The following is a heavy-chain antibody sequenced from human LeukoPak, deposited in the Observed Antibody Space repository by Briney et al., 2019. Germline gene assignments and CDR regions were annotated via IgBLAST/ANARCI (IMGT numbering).Heavy chain of an antibody. CDR2: ISYDGSNK. CDR1: GFTFSSYA. V-gene: IGHV3-30-3*01. D-gene: IGHD4-17*01. CDR3: ARDQPPNDYGDYGAQFDY. J-gene: IGHJ4*02. Sequence: GGSLRLSCAASGFTFSSYAMHWVRQAPGKGLEWVAVISYDGSNKYYADSVKGRFTISRDNSKNTLYLQMNSLRAEDTAVYYCARDQPPNDYGDYGAQFDYWGQGTLVTVSS.